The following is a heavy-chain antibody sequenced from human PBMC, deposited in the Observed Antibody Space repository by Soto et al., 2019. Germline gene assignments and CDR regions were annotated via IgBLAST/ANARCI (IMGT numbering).Heavy chain of an antibody. Sequence: GGSLRLSCAASGFTFSDHYMDWVRQAPGKGLEWVGRTRNKANSYTTEYAASVKGRFTISRDDSTDSLYLQMNSLKTEDTAVYCCARAGQSGYQPNDYWGQGTLVTVSS. D-gene: IGHD5-12*01. CDR3: ARAGQSGYQPNDY. J-gene: IGHJ4*02. CDR1: GFTFSDHY. V-gene: IGHV3-72*01. CDR2: TRNKANSYTT.